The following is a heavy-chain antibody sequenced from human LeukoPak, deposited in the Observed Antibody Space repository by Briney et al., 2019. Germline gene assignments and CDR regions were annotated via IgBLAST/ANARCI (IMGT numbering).Heavy chain of an antibody. CDR1: GYTFTSYG. CDR3: ARGHKGGYYGDY. V-gene: IGHV1-69*05. Sequence: ASVKVSCKASGYTFTSYGISWVRQAPGQGLEWMGGIIPIFGTANYAQKFQGRVTMTRDTSTSTVYMELSSLRSEDTAVYYCARGHKGGYYGDYWGQGTLVTVSS. D-gene: IGHD3-22*01. J-gene: IGHJ4*02. CDR2: IIPIFGTA.